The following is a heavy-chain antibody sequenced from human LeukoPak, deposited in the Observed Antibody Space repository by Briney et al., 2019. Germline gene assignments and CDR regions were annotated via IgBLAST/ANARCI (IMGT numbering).Heavy chain of an antibody. CDR1: GYTFTSYY. CDR2: INPSGGST. Sequence: GASVNVSCKASGYTFTSYYMHWVRQAPGQGLEWMGIINPSGGSTSYAQKFQGRVTMTRDTSTSTVYMELSSLRSEDTAVYYCARGTSTEYYYYGMDVWGQGTTVTVSS. CDR3: ARGTSTEYYYYGMDV. J-gene: IGHJ6*02. V-gene: IGHV1-46*01. D-gene: IGHD4-17*01.